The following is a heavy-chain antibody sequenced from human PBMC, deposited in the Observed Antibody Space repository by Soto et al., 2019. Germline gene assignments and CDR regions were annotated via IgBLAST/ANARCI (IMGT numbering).Heavy chain of an antibody. J-gene: IGHJ6*02. CDR1: GYTFTSYG. CDR2: INGYTGNT. CDR3: ARSCATWKCGMDV. V-gene: IGHV1-18*01. D-gene: IGHD1-1*01. Sequence: QVQLVQSGGEVKKPGASVKVSCKASGYTFTSYGFSWVRQAPGQGLEWRGWINGYTGNTHYAQKFQGRVTMTIDTLNSRALMVLWTPISDYAAVYYCARSCATWKCGMDVWGQGTTVTVSS.